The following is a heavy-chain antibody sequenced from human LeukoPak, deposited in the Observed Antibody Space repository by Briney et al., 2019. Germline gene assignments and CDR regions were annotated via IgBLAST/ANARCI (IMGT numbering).Heavy chain of an antibody. V-gene: IGHV3-9*01. D-gene: IGHD3-10*01. CDR3: AGQLLWFGELSGFDP. CDR2: ISWNSGSI. J-gene: IGHJ5*02. Sequence: GGSLRLSCAASGFTFDDYAMHWVRQAPGKGLEWVSGISWNSGSIGYVDSVKGRFTISRDNAKNSLYLQMNSLRAEDTALYYCAGQLLWFGELSGFDPWGQGTLVTVSS. CDR1: GFTFDDYA.